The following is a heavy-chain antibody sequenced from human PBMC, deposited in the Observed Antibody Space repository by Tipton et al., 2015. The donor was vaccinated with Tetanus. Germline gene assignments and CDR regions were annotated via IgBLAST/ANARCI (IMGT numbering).Heavy chain of an antibody. Sequence: QSGAEVKKPGASVKVSCKASGYTFTSYDINWVRQATGQGLEWMGWMNPNSGNTGFAQKFQGRVTMTRNTSISTAYMELSSLRSEDTAVYYCARGQIQKQQLVFWGQGTLVTVSS. V-gene: IGHV1-8*01. J-gene: IGHJ4*02. CDR3: ARGQIQKQQLVF. CDR1: GYTFTSYD. D-gene: IGHD6-13*01. CDR2: MNPNSGNT.